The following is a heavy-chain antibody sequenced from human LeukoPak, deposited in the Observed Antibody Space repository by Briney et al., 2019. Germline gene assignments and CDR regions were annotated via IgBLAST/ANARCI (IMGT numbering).Heavy chain of an antibody. CDR3: TTDRGGDPYYFDY. V-gene: IGHV3-15*01. D-gene: IGHD3-10*01. CDR2: IKSKTDGGTT. J-gene: IGHJ4*02. CDR1: GFTFSNAW. Sequence: PGGSLRLSCAASGFTFSNAWMSWVRQAPGKGLEWVGRIKSKTDGGTTDYAAPVKGRFTISRDDSKNTLYLQMNGLKTEDTAVYYCTTDRGGDPYYFDYWGQGTLVTVSS.